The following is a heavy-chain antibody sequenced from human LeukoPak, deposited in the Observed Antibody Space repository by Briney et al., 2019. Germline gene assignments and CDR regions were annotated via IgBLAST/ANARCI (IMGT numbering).Heavy chain of an antibody. J-gene: IGHJ4*02. V-gene: IGHV3-64D*06. CDR3: VKDLMGGNYVSVD. CDR2: ISSNGGST. D-gene: IGHD1-26*01. CDR1: GFTFSNYA. Sequence: GGSLRLSCAASGFTFSNYAMHWVRQAPGKGLEYVSAISSNGGSTYYADSVKGRFTISRDNSKNTLYLQMSSLRAEDTAVYYCVKDLMGGNYVSVDWGQGTLVTVSS.